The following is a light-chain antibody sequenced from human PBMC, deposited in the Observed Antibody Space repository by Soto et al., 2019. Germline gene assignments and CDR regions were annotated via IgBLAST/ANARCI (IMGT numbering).Light chain of an antibody. CDR2: DNN. V-gene: IGLV1-44*01. Sequence: QPVLTQPPSASGTPGQRVTISCSGSSSNVGSHTVNWYQQVPGTAPKLLIYDNNRRPSGFPDRFSGSKSATSASLAISGLQSDDEADYYCAAWDDSLNGVFGGGTKLTVL. CDR3: AAWDDSLNGV. CDR1: SSNVGSHT. J-gene: IGLJ2*01.